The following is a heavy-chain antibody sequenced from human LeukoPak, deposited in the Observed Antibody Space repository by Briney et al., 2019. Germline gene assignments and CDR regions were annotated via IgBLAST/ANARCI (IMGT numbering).Heavy chain of an antibody. CDR2: IYYSGST. Sequence: SETLSLTCTVSGGSISSYYWSWIRQPPGKGLEWIGYIYYSGSTNYNPSLKSRVTISADTSKNQFSLKLSSVTAADTAVYYCARADYRYYFDYWGQGTLVTVSS. J-gene: IGHJ4*02. CDR1: GGSISSYY. V-gene: IGHV4-59*01. D-gene: IGHD3-16*01. CDR3: ARADYRYYFDY.